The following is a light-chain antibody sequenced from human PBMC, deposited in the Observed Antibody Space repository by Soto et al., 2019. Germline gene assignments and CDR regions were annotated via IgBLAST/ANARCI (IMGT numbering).Light chain of an antibody. CDR1: QSVITN. CDR2: GAS. V-gene: IGKV3-15*01. J-gene: IGKJ5*01. CDR3: QQYNNWPIT. Sequence: EIVLTQSPGTLSLSPGERATLSCRASQSVITNYLAWYQQKPGQAPRLLISGASTRAAGIPDRFRGSGSGTEFTLTISSLRSEDFAVYYCQQYNNWPITFGPGTRLEIK.